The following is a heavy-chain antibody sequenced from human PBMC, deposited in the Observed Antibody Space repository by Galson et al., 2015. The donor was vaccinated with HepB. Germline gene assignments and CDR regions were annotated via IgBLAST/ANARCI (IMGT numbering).Heavy chain of an antibody. D-gene: IGHD3-3*01. V-gene: IGHV3-23*01. CDR3: AKGGTIFGVVNYYYYMDV. CDR2: ISGSGGST. Sequence: SLRLSCAASGFTFSSYAMSWVRQAPGKGLEWVSAISGSGGSTYYADSVKGRFTISRDSSKNTLYLQMNSLRAEDTAVYYCAKGGTIFGVVNYYYYMDVWGKGTTVTVSS. J-gene: IGHJ6*03. CDR1: GFTFSSYA.